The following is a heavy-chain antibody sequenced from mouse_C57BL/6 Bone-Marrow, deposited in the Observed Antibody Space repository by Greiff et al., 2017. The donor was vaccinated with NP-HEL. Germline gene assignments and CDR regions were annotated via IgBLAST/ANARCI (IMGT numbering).Heavy chain of an antibody. Sequence: QVQLQQSGPELVKPGASVKISCKASGYAFSSSWMNWVKQRPGKGLEWIGRIYPGDGDTNYNGKVKGKATLTADKSSSTAYMQLSSLTSEDSAVYFCARGLRLRRKDAMDYWGQGTSVTVSS. V-gene: IGHV1-82*01. CDR2: IYPGDGDT. CDR3: ARGLRLRRKDAMDY. CDR1: GYAFSSSW. J-gene: IGHJ4*01. D-gene: IGHD3-2*02.